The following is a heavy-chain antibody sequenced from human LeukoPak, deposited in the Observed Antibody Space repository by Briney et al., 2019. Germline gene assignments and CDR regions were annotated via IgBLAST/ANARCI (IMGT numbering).Heavy chain of an antibody. CDR1: GGSFSSYY. J-gene: IGHJ4*02. CDR3: ARASFLTGYIN. D-gene: IGHD3-9*01. V-gene: IGHV4-34*01. CDR2: INHSGST. Sequence: PSETLSLTCAVYGGSFSSYYWSWIRQPPGKGLEWIGEINHSGSTNYNPSLKSRVTISVDTSKNQFSLKLSSVTAADTAVYYCARASFLTGYINWGQGTLVTVSS.